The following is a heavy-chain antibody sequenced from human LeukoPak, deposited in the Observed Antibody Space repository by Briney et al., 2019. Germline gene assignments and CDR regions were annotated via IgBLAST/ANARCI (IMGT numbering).Heavy chain of an antibody. CDR3: ARSYCSSTSCSPYYYYYMDV. CDR1: GGSISSGGYY. CDR2: IYYSGST. D-gene: IGHD2-2*01. J-gene: IGHJ6*03. Sequence: SETLSLTCTVSGGSISSGGYYWSWVRQQRGKGLEWIGYIYYSGSTYYNPSLKSRVTISVDTSKNQFSLKLSSVTAADTAVYYCARSYCSSTSCSPYYYYYMDVWGKGTTVTVSS. V-gene: IGHV4-31*03.